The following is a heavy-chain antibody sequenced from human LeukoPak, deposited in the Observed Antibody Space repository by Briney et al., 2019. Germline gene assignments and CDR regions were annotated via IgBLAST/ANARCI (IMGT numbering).Heavy chain of an antibody. J-gene: IGHJ4*02. V-gene: IGHV3-30*18. CDR3: AKVSRSSGWSPDY. D-gene: IGHD6-19*01. CDR1: GFTFSIYG. Sequence: GGSLRLSCAASGFTFSIYGMHWVRQAPGKGLEWVAVISYDGSNKYYVDSVKGRFTISRDNSKNTLYLQMHSLRAEETAVYYCAKVSRSSGWSPDYWGQGTLVTVSS. CDR2: ISYDGSNK.